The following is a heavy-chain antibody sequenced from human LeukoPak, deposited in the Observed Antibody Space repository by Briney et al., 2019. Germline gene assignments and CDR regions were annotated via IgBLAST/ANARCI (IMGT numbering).Heavy chain of an antibody. D-gene: IGHD3-22*01. V-gene: IGHV4-39*01. J-gene: IGHJ4*02. CDR3: AGNYYDSSGYDY. Sequence: SETLSLTCTVSGGSISSSSYYWGWIRQPPGKGLEWIGSIYYSGSTYYNPSLKTRVTISVDTSKNRFSLKLSSVTAADTAVYYCAGNYYDSSGYDYWGQGTLVTVSS. CDR1: GGSISSSSYY. CDR2: IYYSGST.